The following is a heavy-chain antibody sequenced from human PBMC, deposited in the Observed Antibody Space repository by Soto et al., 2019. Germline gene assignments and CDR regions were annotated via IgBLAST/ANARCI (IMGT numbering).Heavy chain of an antibody. CDR2: IYWDDDK. CDR3: AHSLPGERFGELYAVRFDP. J-gene: IGHJ5*02. Sequence: SGPTLVNPTQTLTLTCTFSGFSLNSPGVRVGWIRQPPGKALEWLALIYWDDDKRYSPSLKSRLTITKGASKNQVVLTMTNMDPVDTATYYCAHSLPGERFGELYAVRFDPWGQ. CDR1: GFSLNSPGVR. D-gene: IGHD3-10*01. V-gene: IGHV2-5*02.